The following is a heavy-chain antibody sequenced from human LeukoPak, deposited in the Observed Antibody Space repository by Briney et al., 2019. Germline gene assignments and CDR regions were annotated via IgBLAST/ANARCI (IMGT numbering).Heavy chain of an antibody. CDR3: AKESMGELGGFDY. CDR2: ISWDGGST. J-gene: IGHJ4*02. Sequence: AGGSLRLSCAASGFTFDDYTMHWVRQAPGKGLEWVSLISWDGGSTYYADSVKGRFTISRDNSKNSLYLQMNSLRTEDTALYYCAKESMGELGGFDYWGQGTLVTVSS. D-gene: IGHD1-26*01. CDR1: GFTFDDYT. V-gene: IGHV3-43*01.